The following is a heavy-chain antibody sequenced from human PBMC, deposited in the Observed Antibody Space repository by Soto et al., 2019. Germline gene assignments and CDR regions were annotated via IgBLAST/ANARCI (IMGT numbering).Heavy chain of an antibody. CDR2: IYYSGST. J-gene: IGHJ4*02. V-gene: IGHV4-39*01. D-gene: IGHD6-13*01. Sequence: SETLSLTCTVSGGSLGSSSYYWGWIRQSPGKGLEWIGNIYYSGSTFYNPSLKSRVTISVDTSKNQFYLHLSSVTAADTAIFYCVSIAAPGTTHFDFWGQGTLVTVSS. CDR1: GGSLGSSSYY. CDR3: VSIAAPGTTHFDF.